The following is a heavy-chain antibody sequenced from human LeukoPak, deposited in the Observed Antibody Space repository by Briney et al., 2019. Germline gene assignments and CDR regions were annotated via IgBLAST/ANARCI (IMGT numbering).Heavy chain of an antibody. CDR2: IYYSGST. D-gene: IGHD3-22*01. CDR1: GGSISSHY. V-gene: IGHV4-59*11. J-gene: IGHJ4*02. CDR3: ARVSRSGYSPGIDY. Sequence: SETLSLTCTVSGGSISSHYWSWLRQPPGKGLEWIGYIYYSGSTNYNPSLKSRVTISVDTSKNQFSLKLSSVTAADTAVYYCARVSRSGYSPGIDYWGQGTLVTVSS.